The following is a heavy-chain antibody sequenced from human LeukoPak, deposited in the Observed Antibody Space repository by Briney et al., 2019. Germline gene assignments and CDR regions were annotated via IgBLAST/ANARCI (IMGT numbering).Heavy chain of an antibody. CDR1: GYTFTGYY. V-gene: IGHV1-46*01. D-gene: IGHD3-3*01. CDR2: INPSGGST. CDR3: ARGGYYDFWSGYKNRPDYYYYGMDV. J-gene: IGHJ6*02. Sequence: ASVKVSCKASGYTFTGYYMHWVRQAPGQGLEWMGIINPSGGSTSYAQKFQGRVTMTRDTSTSTVYMELSSLRSGDTAVYYCARGGYYDFWSGYKNRPDYYYYGMDVWGQGTTVTVSS.